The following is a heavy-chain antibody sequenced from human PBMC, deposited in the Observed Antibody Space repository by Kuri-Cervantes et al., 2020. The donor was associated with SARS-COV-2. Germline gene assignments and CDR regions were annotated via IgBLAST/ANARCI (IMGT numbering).Heavy chain of an antibody. J-gene: IGHJ5*02. CDR1: GFTFDDYA. V-gene: IGHV3-9*01. Sequence: GGSLRLSCAASGFTFDDYAMHWVRQAPGKGLEWVSGISWNSGSIGYADSVKGRFTISRDKAKNSLYLQMNSLRAEDTALYYCAKDSREQLVGGVGWFDPWGQGTLVTVSS. CDR3: AKDSREQLVGGVGWFDP. CDR2: ISWNSGSI. D-gene: IGHD6-6*01.